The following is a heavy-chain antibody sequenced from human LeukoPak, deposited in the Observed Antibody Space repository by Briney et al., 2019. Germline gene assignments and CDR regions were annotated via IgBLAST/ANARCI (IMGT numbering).Heavy chain of an antibody. V-gene: IGHV3-23*01. CDR1: GFAFDSFA. D-gene: IGHD3/OR15-3a*01. Sequence: GGSLRLSCAASGFAFDSFAMSWVRQAPGQGLAWVSAIGDSSSHTYYADSVKGRFTISRDNSKNTLYLQMNSLRAEDTAVYYCAKEVFRHGYHGLDVWGQGTTVTVSS. J-gene: IGHJ6*02. CDR2: IGDSSSHT. CDR3: AKEVFRHGYHGLDV.